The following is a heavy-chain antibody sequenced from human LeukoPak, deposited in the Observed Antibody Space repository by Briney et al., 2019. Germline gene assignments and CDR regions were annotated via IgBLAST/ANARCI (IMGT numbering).Heavy chain of an antibody. D-gene: IGHD3-10*01. CDR3: ASVGTMDV. V-gene: IGHV3-30-3*01. CDR1: GFTFSSYA. Sequence: GRSLRLSCAASGFTFSSYAMHWVRQAPGKGLEWVAVISYDGSNKYYADSVKGRFTISRDNAKNSLYLQMNSLRAEDTAVYYCASVGTMDVWGKGTTVTVSS. CDR2: ISYDGSNK. J-gene: IGHJ6*03.